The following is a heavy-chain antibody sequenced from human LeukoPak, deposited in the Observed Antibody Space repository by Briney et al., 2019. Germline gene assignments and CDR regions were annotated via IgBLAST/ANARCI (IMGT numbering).Heavy chain of an antibody. CDR3: ARDREAAADLGY. J-gene: IGHJ4*02. D-gene: IGHD6-13*01. Sequence: PGGSLRLSCAASGFTFSSYGMHWVRQAPGKGLVLVAIIWNDGSNEYYAASVKGRFTISRDNSKNTLYLQMNSLRVEDTAVYYCARDREAAADLGYWGQGALVTVSS. CDR2: IWNDGSNE. CDR1: GFTFSSYG. V-gene: IGHV3-33*01.